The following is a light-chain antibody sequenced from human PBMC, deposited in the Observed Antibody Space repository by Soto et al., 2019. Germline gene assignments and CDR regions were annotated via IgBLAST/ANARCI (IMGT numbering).Light chain of an antibody. CDR2: DAS. CDR3: RNRRKWQTFP. V-gene: IGKV3-11*01. CDR1: QSVSSY. Sequence: EIVLTQSPATLSLSPGERATLSCRASQSVSSYLAWYQQKPGQAPRLLIYDASNRATCVPARFSGSGSGTDFTIPISRLEPEDFAVYYCRNRRKWQTFPFGQGTRLEIK. J-gene: IGKJ5*01.